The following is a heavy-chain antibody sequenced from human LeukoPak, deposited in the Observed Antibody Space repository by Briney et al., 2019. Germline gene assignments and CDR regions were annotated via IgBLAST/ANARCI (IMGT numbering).Heavy chain of an antibody. D-gene: IGHD3-9*01. CDR2: INHSGST. Sequence: PSETLSLTCAVYGGSFSGYYWSWIRQPPGKGLEWIGEINHSGSTNYNPSLKSRVTISVDTSKNQFSLKLSSVTAADTAVYYCARGQRERGNYYDILTGYYYFDYWGQGTLVTVSS. CDR3: ARGQRERGNYYDILTGYYYFDY. V-gene: IGHV4-34*01. J-gene: IGHJ4*02. CDR1: GGSFSGYY.